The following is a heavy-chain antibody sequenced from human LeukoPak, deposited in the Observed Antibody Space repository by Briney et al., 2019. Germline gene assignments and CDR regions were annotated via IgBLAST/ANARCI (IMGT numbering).Heavy chain of an antibody. D-gene: IGHD3-22*01. CDR1: GYTFTSYG. V-gene: IGHV1-18*01. CDR3: ARDSYYYDSSGSIDYYYYGMDV. Sequence: ASVKVSCKASGYTFTSYGISWVRQAPGQGLEWMGWISAYNGNTNYAQKLQGRVTMTTDTSTSTAYMELRSLRSDDTAVYYCARDSYYYDSSGSIDYYYYGMDVWGQGTTVTVSS. J-gene: IGHJ6*02. CDR2: ISAYNGNT.